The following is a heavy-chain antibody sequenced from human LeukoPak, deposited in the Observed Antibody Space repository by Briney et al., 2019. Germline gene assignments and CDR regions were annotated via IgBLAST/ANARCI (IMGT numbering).Heavy chain of an antibody. J-gene: IGHJ4*02. V-gene: IGHV4-39*07. CDR1: GGSISSSRDY. Sequence: SETLSLTCTVSGGSISSSRDYWAWLRQPPGKGLEWIANIYYSGSTYYSPSLKSRVTISVDTSKNQFSLKLSSVTAADTAVYYCARRGVRSKQWLLDYWGQGTLVTVSS. CDR2: IYYSGST. D-gene: IGHD6-19*01. CDR3: ARRGVRSKQWLLDY.